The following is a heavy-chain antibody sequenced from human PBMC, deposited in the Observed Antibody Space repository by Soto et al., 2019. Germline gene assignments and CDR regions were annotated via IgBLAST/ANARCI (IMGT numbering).Heavy chain of an antibody. CDR3: ARSYYGDYVPFDY. V-gene: IGHV4-34*01. D-gene: IGHD4-17*01. Sequence: QVQLQQWGAGLLKPSETLSLTCAVYGGSFSGYDWSWIRQPPGKGLEWIGEINHSGSTNYNPSLKSRVTISVDTSKNQFSLKLSSVTAADTAVYYCARSYYGDYVPFDYWGQGTLVTVSS. CDR1: GGSFSGYD. CDR2: INHSGST. J-gene: IGHJ4*02.